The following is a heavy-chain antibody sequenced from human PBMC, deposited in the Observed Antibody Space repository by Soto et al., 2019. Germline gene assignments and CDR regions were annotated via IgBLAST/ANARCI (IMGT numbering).Heavy chain of an antibody. D-gene: IGHD1-7*01. V-gene: IGHV3-15*01. CDR2: IKSKTDGGTT. CDR1: GFPFSNAW. CDR3: TTDHWNYVDSPDY. Sequence: EVQLVESGGGLVKPGGSLRLSCAASGFPFSNAWMGWVRQAPGKGPEWVGRIKSKTDGGTTDYAAPVKGRFTISRDDSKNTLYLQMNSLKTEDTAVYYCTTDHWNYVDSPDYWGQGTLVTVSS. J-gene: IGHJ4*02.